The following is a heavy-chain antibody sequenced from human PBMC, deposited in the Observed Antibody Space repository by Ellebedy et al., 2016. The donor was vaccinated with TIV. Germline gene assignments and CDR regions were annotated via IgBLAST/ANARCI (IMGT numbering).Heavy chain of an antibody. CDR3: ARDPLGYCSGGSCTNNWFDP. J-gene: IGHJ5*02. CDR2: INVADATT. Sequence: AASVKVSCKASGYTFTTFAIHWVRQAPGQSPEWMGWINVADATTKYSQKFQGRVTFTRDTSANTVYMHLSSLRSEDSAVYYCARDPLGYCSGGSCTNNWFDPWGQGTLVTVSS. V-gene: IGHV1-3*01. D-gene: IGHD2-15*01. CDR1: GYTFTTFA.